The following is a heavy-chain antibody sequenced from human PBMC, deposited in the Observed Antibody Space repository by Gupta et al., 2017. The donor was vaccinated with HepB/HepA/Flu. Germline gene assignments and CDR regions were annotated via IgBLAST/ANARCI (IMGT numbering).Heavy chain of an antibody. Sequence: EVQLLESGGCLVQPGGSLRLSCAASGFPFSTYAMSWVRQAPGKGLEWISVINNSGSRTYYADSVKGRFTISRDNSKNTLYVQMNSLRAEDTAVYYCAKGGLSRSTSWWDYWGQGTLVTVSS. V-gene: IGHV3-23*01. D-gene: IGHD6-13*01. CDR1: GFPFSTYA. CDR3: AKGGLSRSTSWWDY. CDR2: INNSGSRT. J-gene: IGHJ4*02.